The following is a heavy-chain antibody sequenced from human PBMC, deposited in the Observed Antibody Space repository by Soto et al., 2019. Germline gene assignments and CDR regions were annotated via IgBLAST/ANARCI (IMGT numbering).Heavy chain of an antibody. D-gene: IGHD6-13*01. CDR2: ISYDGSNK. CDR3: AKDPLAAAETWYFDY. CDR1: GFTFSSYG. Sequence: QVQLVESGGGVVQPGRSLRLSCAASGFTFSSYGMHWVRQAPGKGLDWVAVISYDGSNKYYADSVKGRFSISRDNSKCTLDLQMNRLSAEVTAVYYCAKDPLAAAETWYFDYWGQGTLVTVSS. V-gene: IGHV3-30*18. J-gene: IGHJ4*02.